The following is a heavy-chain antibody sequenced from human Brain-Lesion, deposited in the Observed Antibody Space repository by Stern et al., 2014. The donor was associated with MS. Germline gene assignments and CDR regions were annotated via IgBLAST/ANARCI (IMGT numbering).Heavy chain of an antibody. CDR1: GYTFTGYY. J-gene: IGHJ4*02. D-gene: IGHD3-22*01. CDR3: ATYYYDATGYNDF. V-gene: IGHV1-2*04. CDR2: INPKSGGT. Sequence: VQLEESGAEVKKPGASVKVSCKASGYTFTGYYMHWVRQAPGQALEWMGWINPKSGGTNYAQKFQGWVTMTRDTSINTAYMELSRLRSDDTAVYYCATYYYDATGYNDFWGQGTLVTVSS.